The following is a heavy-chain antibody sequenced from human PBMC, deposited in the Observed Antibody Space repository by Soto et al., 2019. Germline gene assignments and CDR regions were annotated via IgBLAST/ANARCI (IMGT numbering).Heavy chain of an antibody. V-gene: IGHV1-2*04. D-gene: IGHD6-19*01. J-gene: IGHJ6*02. CDR3: AGFLIAVAAPGMDV. CDR2: INPNSGGT. Sequence: ASVKVSCKASGYTFTGYYMHWVRQAPGQGLEWMGWINPNSGGTNYAQKFQGWVTMTRDTSISTAYMELGRLRSDDTAVYYCAGFLIAVAAPGMDVWGQGTTVTVSS. CDR1: GYTFTGYY.